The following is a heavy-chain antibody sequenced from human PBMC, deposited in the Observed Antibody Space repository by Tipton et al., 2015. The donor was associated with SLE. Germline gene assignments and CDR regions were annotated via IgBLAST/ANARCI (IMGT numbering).Heavy chain of an antibody. J-gene: IGHJ3*02. CDR1: EFSFSSYY. Sequence: GSLRLSCAASEFSFSSYYMHWVRQTPGKGLVWVSRVYTDGVTTDYADSVRGRFTISSDNAKNTLYLQMNSLRPDDTAVYYCAKGGGSYGSAFDIWGQGTMISVSS. V-gene: IGHV3-74*01. D-gene: IGHD1-26*01. CDR2: VYTDGVTT. CDR3: AKGGGSYGSAFDI.